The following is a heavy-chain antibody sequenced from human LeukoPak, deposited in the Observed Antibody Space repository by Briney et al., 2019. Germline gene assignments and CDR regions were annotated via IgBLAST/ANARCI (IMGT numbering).Heavy chain of an antibody. J-gene: IGHJ4*02. CDR3: ARGSDWLL. Sequence: PSETLSLTCTVSGGSISSSSYYWGWIRQPPGKGLEWIGSIYYSGSTYYNPSLKSRVTISVDTSKNQFSLKLSSVTAADTAVYYCARGSDWLLWGWGTLVTVSS. D-gene: IGHD3-9*01. CDR2: IYYSGST. CDR1: GGSISSSSYY. V-gene: IGHV4-39*01.